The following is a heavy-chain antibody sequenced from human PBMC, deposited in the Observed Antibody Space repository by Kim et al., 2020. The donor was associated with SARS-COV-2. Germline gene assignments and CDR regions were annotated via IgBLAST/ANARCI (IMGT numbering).Heavy chain of an antibody. Sequence: YSLKFQGRVTITRDTSASTAYMELSSLRSEDTAVYYCARGVLLWFGELLDWGQGTLVTVSS. J-gene: IGHJ4*02. CDR3: ARGVLLWFGELLD. V-gene: IGHV1-3*01. D-gene: IGHD3-10*01.